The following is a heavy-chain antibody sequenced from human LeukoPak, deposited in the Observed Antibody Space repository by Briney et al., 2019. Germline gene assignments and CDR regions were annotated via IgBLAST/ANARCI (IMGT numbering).Heavy chain of an antibody. V-gene: IGHV4-39*01. CDR1: GGPISSSSYY. J-gene: IGHJ5*02. Sequence: PSETLSLTCTVSGGPISSSSYYWGWIRQPPGKGLEWIGNIYYSGITYYNPSLKSRVTVSVDTSKNQFSLKLSSVTAADTVVYFCARHPPYSSSWFPFDPWGQGTLVTVSS. CDR3: ARHPPYSSSWFPFDP. CDR2: IYYSGIT. D-gene: IGHD6-13*01.